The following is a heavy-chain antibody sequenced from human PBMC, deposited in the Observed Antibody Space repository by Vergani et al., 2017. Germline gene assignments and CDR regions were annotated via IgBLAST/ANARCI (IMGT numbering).Heavy chain of an antibody. Sequence: EVQLLESGGSLKQPGGSVRLSCAASGFTFSTYAMHWVRQAPGKGLEWVSALTGGGGSTYYADSFKGRVFISRDNSRDTLYLQMNSLRPEDTATYYCVKDAGSYENFFDSWGQGTLVTVSS. CDR3: VKDAGSYENFFDS. V-gene: IGHV3-23*01. J-gene: IGHJ4*02. CDR2: LTGGGGST. D-gene: IGHD1-26*01. CDR1: GFTFSTYA.